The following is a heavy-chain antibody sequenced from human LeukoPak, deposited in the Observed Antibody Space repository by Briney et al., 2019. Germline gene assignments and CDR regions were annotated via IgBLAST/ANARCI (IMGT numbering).Heavy chain of an antibody. CDR2: ISPAGGTT. CDR3: TKVRSGSSNWALRVFDY. D-gene: IGHD6-13*01. Sequence: GGSLRLSCAVSGFTFSSEAMGWVRQLPGGGLEWVSTISPAGGTTYYAESMKGRFTISRDNSKSTLYLQMNSLRVDDTAVYYCTKVRSGSSNWALRVFDYWGQEALVTVSS. V-gene: IGHV3-23*01. CDR1: GFTFSSEA. J-gene: IGHJ4*02.